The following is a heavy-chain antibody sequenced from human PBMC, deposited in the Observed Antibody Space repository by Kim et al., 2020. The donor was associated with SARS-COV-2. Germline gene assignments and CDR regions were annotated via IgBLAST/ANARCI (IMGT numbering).Heavy chain of an antibody. CDR3: ATSLGDCSGGSCYLQGLRYYYYYGMDV. V-gene: IGHV3-30*03. J-gene: IGHJ6*02. CDR1: GFTFSSYG. CDR2: ISYDGSNK. D-gene: IGHD2-15*01. Sequence: GGSLRLSCAASGFTFSSYGMHWVRQAPGKGLEWVAVISYDGSNKYYADSVKGRFTISRDNSKNTLYLQMNSLRAEDTAVYYCATSLGDCSGGSCYLQGLRYYYYYGMDVWGQGTTVTVSS.